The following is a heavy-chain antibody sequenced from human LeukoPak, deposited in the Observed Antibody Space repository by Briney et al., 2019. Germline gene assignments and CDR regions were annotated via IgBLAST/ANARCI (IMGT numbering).Heavy chain of an antibody. CDR3: ARGPTGPSDV. CDR1: GGSFSGYY. V-gene: IGHV4-34*01. CDR2: INHSGST. J-gene: IGHJ6*04. Sequence: NASETLSLTCAVYGGSFSGYYWSWIRQPPGKGLEWIGEINHSGSTNYNPSLKSRVTISVDTSKNQFCLKLSSVTAADTAVYYCARGPTGPSDVWGKGTTVTVSS.